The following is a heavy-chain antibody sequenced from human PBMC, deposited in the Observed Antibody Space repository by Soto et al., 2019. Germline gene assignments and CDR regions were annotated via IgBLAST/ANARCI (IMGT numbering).Heavy chain of an antibody. V-gene: IGHV1-69*13. D-gene: IGHD2-15*01. CDR2: IIPIFGTA. Sequence: ASVKVSCKASGGTFSSYAISWVRQAPGQELEWMGGIIPIFGTANYAQKFQGRVTITADESTSTAYMELSSLRSEDTAVYYCASGCCNGPPTSGMYGRAQEHTV. CDR3: ASGCCNGPPTSGMYG. CDR1: GGTFSSYA. J-gene: IGHJ6*02.